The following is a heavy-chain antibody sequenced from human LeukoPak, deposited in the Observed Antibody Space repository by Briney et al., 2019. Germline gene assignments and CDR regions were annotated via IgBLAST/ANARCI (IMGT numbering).Heavy chain of an antibody. V-gene: IGHV3-11*04. J-gene: IGHJ2*01. CDR2: ISSSGSTI. CDR1: GFTFSDYY. Sequence: GGSLRLSCAASGFTFSDYYMSWIRQAPGKGLEWVSYISSSGSTIYYADSVKGRFTISRDNAKNSLYLQMNSLRAGDTAVYYCARAAYSSTWYSRYFDLWGRGTLVTVSS. CDR3: ARAAYSSTWYSRYFDL. D-gene: IGHD6-13*01.